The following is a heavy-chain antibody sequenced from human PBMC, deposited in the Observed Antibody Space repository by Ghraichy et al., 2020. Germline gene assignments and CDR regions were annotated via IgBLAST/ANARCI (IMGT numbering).Heavy chain of an antibody. J-gene: IGHJ6*03. Sequence: GGSLRLSCSASGFTFSNYAMNWVRQAPGKGLEWVSYISMSSSTIYYADSVRGRFTVSRDNAKNSLYLQMNRLSDEDTAVYYCARLEGVFGLSIRDFYYYMDVWGKGTTVTVSS. D-gene: IGHD3/OR15-3a*01. V-gene: IGHV3-48*02. CDR2: ISMSSSTI. CDR3: ARLEGVFGLSIRDFYYYMDV. CDR1: GFTFSNYA.